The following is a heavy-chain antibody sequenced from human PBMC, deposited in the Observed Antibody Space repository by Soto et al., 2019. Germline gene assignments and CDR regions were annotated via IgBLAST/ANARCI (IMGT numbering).Heavy chain of an antibody. V-gene: IGHV3-33*01. J-gene: IGHJ4*02. CDR1: GFTFSSYG. D-gene: IGHD6-13*01. CDR2: IWYDGSNK. Sequence: PGGSLRLSCAASGFTFSSYGMHWVRQAPGKGLEWVAVIWYDGSNKYYADSVKGRFTISRDNSKNTLYLQMNSLRAEDTAVYYCARDSPSSSRYYYLDYWGQGTLVTVSS. CDR3: ARDSPSSSRYYYLDY.